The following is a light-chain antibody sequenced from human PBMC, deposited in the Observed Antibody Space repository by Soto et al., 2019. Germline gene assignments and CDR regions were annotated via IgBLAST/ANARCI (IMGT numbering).Light chain of an antibody. Sequence: EIVWTQSPATLSLSPGERATLSCSASQGVSSYLAWYQQKPGQAPSPLIYEASSRATGIPARFSGSGSGTDFNLTISRLEPEDFAVYYCLQRGNWPWTFGQGTKVEIK. CDR3: LQRGNWPWT. J-gene: IGKJ1*01. V-gene: IGKV3-11*01. CDR1: QGVSSY. CDR2: EAS.